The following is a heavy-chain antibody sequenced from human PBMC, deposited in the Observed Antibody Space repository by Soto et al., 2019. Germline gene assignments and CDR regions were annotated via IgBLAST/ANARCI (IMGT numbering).Heavy chain of an antibody. CDR2: FNPNSGGT. CDR1: GYTFTGYQ. CDR3: ARGRTIVSPGN. J-gene: IGHJ4*02. V-gene: IGHV1-2*02. Sequence: QVQVVQSGAEVKKPGASVKVSCKASGYTFTGYQMHWVRQAPGQGLEWMGWFNPNSGGTNYAQKFQGRVTMTGDTSISTAYMELNRLTSDDTAVYFCARGRTIVSPGNWGQGTLVSVSP. D-gene: IGHD2-21*01.